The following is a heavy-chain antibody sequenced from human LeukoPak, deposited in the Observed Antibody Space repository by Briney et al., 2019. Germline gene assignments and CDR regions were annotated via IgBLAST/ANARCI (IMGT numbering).Heavy chain of an antibody. CDR1: GFTFSAYA. D-gene: IGHD3-10*01. J-gene: IGHJ5*02. CDR3: ARDATGSGSYRSWFDP. CDR2: ILYDGSKK. Sequence: GGSLRLSCAASGFTFSAYAMHWVRQAPGKGLEWVASILYDGSKKYYGDSVKGRFSIYRDNSNYTLYLQMNSLRAEDTAVYYCARDATGSGSYRSWFDPWGQGTLVTVSS. V-gene: IGHV3-30*07.